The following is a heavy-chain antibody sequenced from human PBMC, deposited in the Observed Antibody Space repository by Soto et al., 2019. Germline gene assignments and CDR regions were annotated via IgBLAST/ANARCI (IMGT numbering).Heavy chain of an antibody. V-gene: IGHV1-2*04. J-gene: IGHJ3*02. D-gene: IGHD2-21*02. CDR3: ARDRAYCGGDCYSHFAFDI. CDR2: INPNSGGT. Sequence: ASVKVSCKASGYTFTGYYMHWVRQAPGQGLEWMGWINPNSGGTNYAQKFQGWVTMTRDTSISTAYMELSRLRSDDTAVYYCARDRAYCGGDCYSHFAFDIWGPGTIVPVSS. CDR1: GYTFTGYY.